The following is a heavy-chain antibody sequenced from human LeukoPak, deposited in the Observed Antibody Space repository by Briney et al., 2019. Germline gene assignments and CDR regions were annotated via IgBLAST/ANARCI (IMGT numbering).Heavy chain of an antibody. CDR2: ISGSGFGT. CDR3: AKALIASTSLNYHYGMDV. J-gene: IGHJ6*02. CDR1: GFTFSSYA. V-gene: IGHV3-23*01. D-gene: IGHD3-22*01. Sequence: GGSLRLSCAASGFTFSSYAMTWVRQAPGKGLEWVSAISGSGFGTYSADSVRGRFTISRDNSKNTLYLQMNSLRAEDTAVYYCAKALIASTSLNYHYGMDVWGQGTTVTVSS.